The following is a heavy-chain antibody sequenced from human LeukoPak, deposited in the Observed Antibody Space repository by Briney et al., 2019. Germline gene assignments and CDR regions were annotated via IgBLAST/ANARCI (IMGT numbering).Heavy chain of an antibody. CDR3: ARGGFSGDYTTH. CDR2: MSPNSGNT. D-gene: IGHD4-17*01. CDR1: GYTFTSYD. V-gene: IGHV1-8*03. J-gene: IGHJ4*02. Sequence: ASVKVSCKASGYTFTSYDINWVRQATGQGLEWMGWMSPNSGNTGYAQKFQGRVTITRNTSISTAYMELSSLRSEGTAVYYCARGGFSGDYTTHWGQGTLVTVSS.